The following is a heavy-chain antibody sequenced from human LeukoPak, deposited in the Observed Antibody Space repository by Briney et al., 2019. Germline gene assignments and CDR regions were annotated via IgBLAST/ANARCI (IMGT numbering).Heavy chain of an antibody. Sequence: PGGSLRLSCAASGFTFSSYGMHWVRQAPGKGLEWVAFIRYDGSNKYYADSVKGRFTISRDNSKNTLYLQMNSLRAEDTAVYYCAIIRSSGWSDYFDYWGQGTLVTVSS. J-gene: IGHJ4*02. CDR1: GFTFSSYG. D-gene: IGHD6-19*01. V-gene: IGHV3-30*02. CDR3: AIIRSSGWSDYFDY. CDR2: IRYDGSNK.